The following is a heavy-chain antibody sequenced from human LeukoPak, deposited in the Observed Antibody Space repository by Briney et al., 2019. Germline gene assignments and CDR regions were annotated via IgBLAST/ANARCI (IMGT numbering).Heavy chain of an antibody. Sequence: SETLSLTCTVSGYSISSGYYWGWIRQPPGKGLQWIGSLYHSGSTYYNPSLESRVTISVDTSKNQFFLRLSSVTAADTAVYYCARHRGYCSSTSCYDSGYYYYYMDVWGKGTTVTVSS. CDR3: ARHRGYCSSTSCYDSGYYYYYMDV. CDR2: LYHSGST. V-gene: IGHV4-38-2*02. D-gene: IGHD2-2*01. J-gene: IGHJ6*03. CDR1: GYSISSGYY.